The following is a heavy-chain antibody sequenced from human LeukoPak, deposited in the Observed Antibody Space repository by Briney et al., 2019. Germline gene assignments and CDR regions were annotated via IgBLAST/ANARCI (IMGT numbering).Heavy chain of an antibody. CDR2: IYYSESI. CDR1: GASISSYY. CDR3: ARENPSGYYNRPIDY. V-gene: IGHV4-59*01. Sequence: SETLSLTCTVSGASISSYYWSWLRQPPGKGLEWIGDIYYSESIKYNPSLKSRVTMSVDTSKNQFSLKLSSVTAADTAIYYCARENPSGYYNRPIDYWGQGTLVTVSS. J-gene: IGHJ4*02. D-gene: IGHD3-22*01.